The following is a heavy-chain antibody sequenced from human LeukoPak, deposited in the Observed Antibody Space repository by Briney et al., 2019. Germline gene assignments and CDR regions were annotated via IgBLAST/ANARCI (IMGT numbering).Heavy chain of an antibody. D-gene: IGHD5-18*01. Sequence: PGGSLRLSCAASGFTFSSYAMSWVRQAPGKGLEWVSAISGSGGSTYYADSVKGRFTISRDNSKNTLYLQMNSLRAEDTAVYYCAKALYSYGYSGLGYWGQGTLVTVSS. V-gene: IGHV3-23*01. J-gene: IGHJ4*02. CDR2: ISGSGGST. CDR1: GFTFSSYA. CDR3: AKALYSYGYSGLGY.